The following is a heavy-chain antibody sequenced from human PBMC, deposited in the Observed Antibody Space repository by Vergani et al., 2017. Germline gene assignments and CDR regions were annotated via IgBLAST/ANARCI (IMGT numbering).Heavy chain of an antibody. Sequence: QVQLVQSGAEVKKPGASVKVSCKASGYTFTSYYMHWVRQAPGQGLEWMGIINPSGGSTSYAQKLQGRVTMTRDTSTNTVYMELSSLRSDDTAVYYCARDGPGPADLLRFLEWLPLDYWGQGTLVTVSS. CDR1: GYTFTSYY. D-gene: IGHD3-3*01. CDR2: INPSGGST. V-gene: IGHV1-46*04. CDR3: ARDGPGPADLLRFLEWLPLDY. J-gene: IGHJ4*02.